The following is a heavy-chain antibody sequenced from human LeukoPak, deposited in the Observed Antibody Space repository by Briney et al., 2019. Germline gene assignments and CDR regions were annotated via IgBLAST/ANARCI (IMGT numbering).Heavy chain of an antibody. Sequence: SETLSLTCTVSGGSISSYYWSWIRQPAGKGLEWIGRIYTSGSTNYNPSLKSRVTMSVDTSKNQFSLKLSSVTAADTAVYYCARVSWAAAGFDAFDIWGQGTMVTVSS. V-gene: IGHV4-4*07. J-gene: IGHJ3*02. CDR1: GGSISSYY. D-gene: IGHD6-13*01. CDR2: IYTSGST. CDR3: ARVSWAAAGFDAFDI.